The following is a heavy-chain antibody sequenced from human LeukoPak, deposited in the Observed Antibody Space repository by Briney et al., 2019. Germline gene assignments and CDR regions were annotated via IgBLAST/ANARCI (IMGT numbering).Heavy chain of an antibody. CDR3: ARDFQGSNWFDP. CDR1: GFTFSSYS. CDR2: ISSSSSYI. Sequence: GGSLRLSCAASGFTFSSYSMNWVRQAPGKVLEWVSSISSSSSYIYYADSVKGRFTISRDNAKNSLYLQMNSLRAEDTAVYYCARDFQGSNWFDPWGQGTLVTVSS. D-gene: IGHD3-10*01. V-gene: IGHV3-21*01. J-gene: IGHJ5*02.